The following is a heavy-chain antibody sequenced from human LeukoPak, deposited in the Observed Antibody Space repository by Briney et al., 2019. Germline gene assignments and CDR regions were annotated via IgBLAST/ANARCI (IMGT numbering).Heavy chain of an antibody. CDR2: FRSQADPYAT. CDR1: GFTFSASA. Sequence: GGSLRLSCAASGFTFSASAVHWVRRASGKGLEWVGRFRSQADPYATSYAASVKGKFTTSRDYSKNTAFLQLNSLKTEDTAVYYCTREYSSGWPFDFWGQGTLVTVSS. V-gene: IGHV3-73*01. D-gene: IGHD6-19*01. J-gene: IGHJ4*02. CDR3: TREYSSGWPFDF.